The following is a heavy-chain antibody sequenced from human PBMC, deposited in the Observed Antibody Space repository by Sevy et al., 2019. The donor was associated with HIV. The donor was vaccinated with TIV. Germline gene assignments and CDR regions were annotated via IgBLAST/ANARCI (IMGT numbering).Heavy chain of an antibody. V-gene: IGHV3-30*18. CDR3: AKDYSAGITFVRGTYRARGDYFDY. J-gene: IGHJ4*02. CDR2: ISYDEADK. D-gene: IGHD3-10*01. CDR1: GFTLRTSG. Sequence: GGSLRLSCLTSGFTLRTSGMHWVRQSPGKGLEWVAIISYDEADKNYAYSVRGRFSISKDNSKNTLYLQMSSLKTEDPAVYYCAKDYSAGITFVRGTYRARGDYFDYWGQGTQVTVSS.